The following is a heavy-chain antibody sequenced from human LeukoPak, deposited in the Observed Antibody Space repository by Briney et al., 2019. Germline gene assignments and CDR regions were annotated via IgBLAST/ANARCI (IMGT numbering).Heavy chain of an antibody. D-gene: IGHD6-19*01. CDR1: GFTLSSYA. CDR2: ISGSGGST. Sequence: GGSLRLSCAASGFTLSSYAMSWVRQAPGKGPEWVSAISGSGGSTYYADSVKGRFTISRGNSKNTLYLQMNSLRAEDTAVYYCAKELSSGWYVPEDYFDYWGQGTLVTVSS. V-gene: IGHV3-23*01. J-gene: IGHJ4*02. CDR3: AKELSSGWYVPEDYFDY.